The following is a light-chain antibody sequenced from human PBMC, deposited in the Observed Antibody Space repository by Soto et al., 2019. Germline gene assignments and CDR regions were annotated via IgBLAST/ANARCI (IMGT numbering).Light chain of an antibody. CDR1: QSIDSW. J-gene: IGKJ1*01. Sequence: DVQITQSPSTLSASVGDRVTITCRASQSIDSWLAWYQQKPGKAPKFLMYKASNLESGVPSRFSGSGSQTEFTLTISSLQPDDSAIYYCQHYKSYPWTFGQGTKVDIK. CDR3: QHYKSYPWT. V-gene: IGKV1-5*03. CDR2: KAS.